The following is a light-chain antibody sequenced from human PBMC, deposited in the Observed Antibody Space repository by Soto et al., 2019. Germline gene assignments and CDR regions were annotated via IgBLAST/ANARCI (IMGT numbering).Light chain of an antibody. J-gene: IGLJ2*01. CDR3: SSYISSTFVV. CDR1: SSDVGSYNL. V-gene: IGLV2-14*02. CDR2: EGS. Sequence: QSALTQPASVSGSPGQSITISCTGTSSDVGSYNLVSWYQQHPGKAPKLMIYEGSKRPSGVSNRFSGSKSGNTASLTISGLQAEDEADYYCSSYISSTFVVFGGGTKVTVL.